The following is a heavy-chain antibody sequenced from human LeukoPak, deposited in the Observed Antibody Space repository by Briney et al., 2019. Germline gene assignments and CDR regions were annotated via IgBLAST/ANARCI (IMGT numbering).Heavy chain of an antibody. V-gene: IGHV3-21*01. Sequence: GGSLRLSCAASGFTFSICSMNWVRQAPGKGLEWVSYISSTSSYKYYADSVKGRFTISRDNAKNSLYLQMNSLRAEDTAVYYCASGTGIAAFDYWGQGTLVTVSS. CDR1: GFTFSICS. CDR3: ASGTGIAAFDY. J-gene: IGHJ4*02. CDR2: ISSTSSYK. D-gene: IGHD6-13*01.